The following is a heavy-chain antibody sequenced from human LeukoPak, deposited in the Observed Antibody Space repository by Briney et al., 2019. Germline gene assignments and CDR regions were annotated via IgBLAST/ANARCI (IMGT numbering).Heavy chain of an antibody. V-gene: IGHV1-8*01. CDR2: MNPNSGNT. Sequence: ASVKVSCKASGYIFSSYDINWVRQATGQGLEWMGLMNPNSGNTGYAQKFQGRVTTTRNTSTSTAYMELSSLRSEDTAVYYCARRTTDSSGYYYDTKYFHYWGQGTLVTVSS. D-gene: IGHD3-22*01. J-gene: IGHJ1*01. CDR3: ARRTTDSSGYYYDTKYFHY. CDR1: GYIFSSYD.